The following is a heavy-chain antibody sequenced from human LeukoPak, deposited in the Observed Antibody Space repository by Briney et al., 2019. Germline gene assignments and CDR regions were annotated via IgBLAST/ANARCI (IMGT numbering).Heavy chain of an antibody. D-gene: IGHD5-12*01. CDR2: INHSGST. V-gene: IGHV4-34*01. CDR1: GGSISSYY. Sequence: SETLSLTCTVSGGSISSYYWSWIRQPPGKGLEWIGEINHSGSTNYNPSLKSRVTISVDTSKNQFSLKLSSVTAADTAVYYCARLGGRGGYDFIDYWGQGTLVTVSS. CDR3: ARLGGRGGYDFIDY. J-gene: IGHJ4*02.